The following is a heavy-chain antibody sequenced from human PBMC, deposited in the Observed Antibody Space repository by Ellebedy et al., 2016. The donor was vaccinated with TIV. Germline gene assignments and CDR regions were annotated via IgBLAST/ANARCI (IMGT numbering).Heavy chain of an antibody. CDR1: GGSFSGYF. CDR2: SNHNGNT. D-gene: IGHD2-21*01. Sequence: SETLSLXXGVYGGSFSGYFWSWIRQAPGKGLGWIGESNHNGNTNYNPSLKSRVTISVDTSKNQFSLKLSSVTAADTAVYFCARGLRDPGVISHYYYYMDVWGKGTTVTVSS. V-gene: IGHV4-34*01. CDR3: ARGLRDPGVISHYYYYMDV. J-gene: IGHJ6*03.